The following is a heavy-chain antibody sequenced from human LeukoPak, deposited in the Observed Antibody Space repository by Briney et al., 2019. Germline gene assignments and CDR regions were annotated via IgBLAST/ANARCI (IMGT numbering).Heavy chain of an antibody. CDR3: ARDATVTTGTY. D-gene: IGHD4-11*01. V-gene: IGHV4-59*12. CDR1: GGSISSYY. J-gene: IGHJ4*02. CDR2: IYSSGST. Sequence: SETLSLTCTVSGGSISSYYWSWIRQPPGKGLEWIGYIYSSGSTNYNPSLKSRLTISVDTSKNQFSLKLSSVTAADTAVYYCARDATVTTGTYWGQGTLVTVSS.